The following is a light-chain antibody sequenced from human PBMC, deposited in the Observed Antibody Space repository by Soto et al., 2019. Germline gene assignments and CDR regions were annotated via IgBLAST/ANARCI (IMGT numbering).Light chain of an antibody. CDR3: QSYDSSLSGSCV. CDR2: GNS. CDR1: SSNIGAGYD. J-gene: IGLJ1*01. V-gene: IGLV1-40*01. Sequence: QSVLTQPPSVSGAPRQGVTISCTGSSSNIGAGYDVHWYQQLPGTAPKLLIYGNSNRPSGVPDRFSGSKSGTSASLAITGLQAEDEADYYCQSYDSSLSGSCVFGTGTKLTVL.